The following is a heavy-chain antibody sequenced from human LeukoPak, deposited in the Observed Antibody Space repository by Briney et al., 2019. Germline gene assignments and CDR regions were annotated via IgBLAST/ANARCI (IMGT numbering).Heavy chain of an antibody. Sequence: SETLSLTCTVSGGSISSSTYYWSWIRQPPGKGLEWIGYIYYSGSTNYNPSLKSRVTISVDTSKNQFSLKLSSVTAADTAVYYCARGIGDYGLLTTIDYWGQGTLVTVSS. CDR2: IYYSGST. V-gene: IGHV4-61*01. D-gene: IGHD4-17*01. CDR3: ARGIGDYGLLTTIDY. CDR1: GGSISSSTYY. J-gene: IGHJ4*02.